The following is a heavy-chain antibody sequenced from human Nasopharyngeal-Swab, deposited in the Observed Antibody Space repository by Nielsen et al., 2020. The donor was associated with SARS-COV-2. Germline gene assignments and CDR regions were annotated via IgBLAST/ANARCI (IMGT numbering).Heavy chain of an antibody. D-gene: IGHD3-22*01. Sequence: GESLKISCAASGFTFSTYAMYWVRPPPAKGLEWVLIISGSGGSTYYADSVKGRFTISRDNSKNTLYLQMNSLRAEDTAVYYCAKRDDYYESSGLGDWGQGTLVTVSS. V-gene: IGHV3-23*01. CDR1: GFTFSTYA. CDR3: AKRDDYYESSGLGD. J-gene: IGHJ4*02. CDR2: ISGSGGST.